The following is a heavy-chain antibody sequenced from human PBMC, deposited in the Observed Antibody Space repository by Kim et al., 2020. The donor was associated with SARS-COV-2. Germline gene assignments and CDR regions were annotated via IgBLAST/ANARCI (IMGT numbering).Heavy chain of an antibody. CDR2: MIPNSGIT. J-gene: IGHJ6*01. CDR3: ARVHAVSIWDYYYGQDV. CDR1: GYTFPGYD. V-gene: IGHV1-8*01. D-gene: IGHD4-4*01. Sequence: ASVKVSCKASGYTFPGYDINWVRQATGQGLEWMGWMIPNSGITDYAQKFQGRVTIPRNSSMSTAYMELSSLTSEDTAVYYCARVHAVSIWDYYYGQDVW.